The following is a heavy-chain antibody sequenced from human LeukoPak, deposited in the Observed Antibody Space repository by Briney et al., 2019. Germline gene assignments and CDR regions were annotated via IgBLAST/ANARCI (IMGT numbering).Heavy chain of an antibody. CDR1: GFTFSGSA. CDR3: TRHSSSSGVYMPY. V-gene: IGHV3-73*01. D-gene: IGHD6-6*01. J-gene: IGHJ4*02. CDR2: IRSKANSYAT. Sequence: PGGSLRLSCAASGFTFSGSAMHWVRQASGKGLEWVGRIRSKANSYATAYAASVKGRFTISRDDSKNTAYLQMNSLKTEDTAVYYCTRHSSSSGVYMPYWGQGTLVTVSS.